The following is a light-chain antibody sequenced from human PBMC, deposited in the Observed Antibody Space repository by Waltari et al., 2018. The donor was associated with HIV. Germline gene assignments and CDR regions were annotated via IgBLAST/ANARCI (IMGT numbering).Light chain of an antibody. J-gene: IGKJ1*01. CDR2: DAS. CDR1: QNYRGY. CDR3: HQRSNWPQT. V-gene: IGKV3-11*01. Sequence: EIVFTQSPATLSLSPGERATLSCRATQNYRGYLAWYQQKPGQAPRLLIYDASSRATGIPARFSGSESGTDFTLTISSREPEDFAVYYCHQRSNWPQTFGQGTKVEIK.